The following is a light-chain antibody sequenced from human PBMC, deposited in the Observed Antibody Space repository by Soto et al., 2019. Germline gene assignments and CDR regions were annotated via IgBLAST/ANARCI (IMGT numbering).Light chain of an antibody. Sequence: QSVLTQPPSASGSPGQSVTISCTGTSSDVGGYNYVSWYQQHPGKAPKLMIYEVSKRPSGVPDRFSGSKSGNTASLTISGLRAEDEADYYCSSYTSSSALVVFGGGTQRTVL. J-gene: IGLJ2*01. CDR2: EVS. V-gene: IGLV2-8*01. CDR3: SSYTSSSALVV. CDR1: SSDVGGYNY.